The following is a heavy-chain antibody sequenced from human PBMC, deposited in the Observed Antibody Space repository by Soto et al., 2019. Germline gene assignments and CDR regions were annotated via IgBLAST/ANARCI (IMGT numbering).Heavy chain of an antibody. CDR1: GGSVSSGTYY. CDR3: ARVNYCSSSSCYWFDY. Sequence: SLTCTVSGGSVSSGTYYWGWIRQPPGKGLEWIGYIYISGSTNYNSSLESRVTISADTPKNQFSLKLNSVTAADTAVYYCARVNYCSSSSCYWFDYWGQGSLVTVSS. V-gene: IGHV4-61*01. J-gene: IGHJ4*02. D-gene: IGHD2-2*01. CDR2: IYISGST.